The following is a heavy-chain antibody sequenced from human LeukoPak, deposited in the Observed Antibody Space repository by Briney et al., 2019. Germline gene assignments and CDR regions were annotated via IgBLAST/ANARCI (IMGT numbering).Heavy chain of an antibody. J-gene: IGHJ4*02. Sequence: SETLSLTCAVYGGSFSGYYWSWIRQPPGKGLEWIGEINHSGSTNYNPSLKSRVTISVDTSKNQFSLKLSSVTAADTAVYYRARDQTYSGSGIYTYFDYWGQGILVTVST. D-gene: IGHD3-10*01. CDR3: ARDQTYSGSGIYTYFDY. CDR2: INHSGST. V-gene: IGHV4-34*01. CDR1: GGSFSGYY.